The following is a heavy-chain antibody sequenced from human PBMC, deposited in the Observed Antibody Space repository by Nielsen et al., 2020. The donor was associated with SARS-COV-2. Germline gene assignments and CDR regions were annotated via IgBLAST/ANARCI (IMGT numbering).Heavy chain of an antibody. Sequence: ASVKVSCKASGYTFTSYAMNWVRQAPGQGLEWMGWINTNTGNPTYAQGFTGPFVFSLDTSVSTAYLQISSLKAEDTAVYYCAREIKVMVRGVIMPIDYWGQGTLVTVSS. J-gene: IGHJ4*02. CDR1: GYTFTSYA. CDR3: AREIKVMVRGVIMPIDY. D-gene: IGHD3-10*01. V-gene: IGHV7-4-1*02. CDR2: INTNTGNP.